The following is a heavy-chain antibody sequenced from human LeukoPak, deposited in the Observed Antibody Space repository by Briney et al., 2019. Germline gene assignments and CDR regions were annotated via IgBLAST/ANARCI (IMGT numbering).Heavy chain of an antibody. CDR3: AREVGSPDVRSAFDI. J-gene: IGHJ3*02. V-gene: IGHV3-23*01. CDR1: GFTFSSYA. CDR2: ISGSGGST. D-gene: IGHD3-10*01. Sequence: PGGSLRLACAASGFTFSSYAMSWVRQAPGKGLEWVSAISGSGGSTYYADSVKGRFTISRDNSKNTLYLQMNSLTAEDTAIYYCAREVGSPDVRSAFDIWGQGTLVTVSS.